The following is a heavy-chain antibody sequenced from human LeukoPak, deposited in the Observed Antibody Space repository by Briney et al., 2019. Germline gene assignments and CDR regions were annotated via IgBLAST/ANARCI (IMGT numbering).Heavy chain of an antibody. J-gene: IGHJ4*02. CDR2: FYTSGST. CDR1: GGSISSGSYY. Sequence: SETLSLTCSVSGGSISSGSYYCSWIRQPAGKGLEWIGRFYTSGSTNYNPSLKSRVTISVDTSKNQFSLKLNSVTAADTAVYYCARGRDGYNFLNRGEYYYFDYWGQGTLVAVSS. D-gene: IGHD5-24*01. V-gene: IGHV4-61*02. CDR3: ARGRDGYNFLNRGEYYYFDY.